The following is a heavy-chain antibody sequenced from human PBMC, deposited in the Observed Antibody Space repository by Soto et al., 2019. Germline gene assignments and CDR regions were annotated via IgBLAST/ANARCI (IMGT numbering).Heavy chain of an antibody. CDR1: GFTFDDYA. CDR3: AKDSSSTVTTGPCFDY. D-gene: IGHD4-17*01. CDR2: ISWNSGSI. J-gene: IGHJ4*02. Sequence: EVQLVESGGGLVQPGRSLRLSCAASGFTFDDYAMHWVRQAPGKGLEWVSGISWNSGSIGYADSVKGRFTISRDNAKNSLYLQMNSLRAEDTALYYCAKDSSSTVTTGPCFDYWGQGTLVTVSS. V-gene: IGHV3-9*01.